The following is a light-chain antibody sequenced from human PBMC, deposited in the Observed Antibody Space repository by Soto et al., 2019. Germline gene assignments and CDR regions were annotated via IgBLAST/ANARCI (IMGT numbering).Light chain of an antibody. Sequence: EIVLTQSPGTLSLSPGERATLSCRASQSVSSSYLAWYQQKPGQAPRLLIYGASSRATGIPDRFGGSGSATDFTLTISRLEPEDFAVYYCQQYGSSPWTFGQGTKVEIK. CDR3: QQYGSSPWT. J-gene: IGKJ1*01. CDR1: QSVSSSY. V-gene: IGKV3-20*01. CDR2: GAS.